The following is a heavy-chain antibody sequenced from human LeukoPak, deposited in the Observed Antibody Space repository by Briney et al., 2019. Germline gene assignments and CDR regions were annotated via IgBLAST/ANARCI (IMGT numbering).Heavy chain of an antibody. J-gene: IGHJ5*01. V-gene: IGHV4-59*12. CDR3: TREVAVSIYWFDS. D-gene: IGHD6-19*01. CDR1: GGSISSYY. CDR2: IYYSGST. Sequence: SETLSLTCTVSGGSISSYYWSWIRQPPGKGLEWIGYIYYSGSTNYNPSLKSRVTVSVDTSKNQFSLKLSSVTAADTAVYYCTREVAVSIYWFDSWGQGTLVTVSS.